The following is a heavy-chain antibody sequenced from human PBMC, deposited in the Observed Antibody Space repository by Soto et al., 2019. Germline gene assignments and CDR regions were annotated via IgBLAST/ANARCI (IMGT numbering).Heavy chain of an antibody. CDR1: RFSLSTTGEG. V-gene: IGHV2-5*02. CDR3: VQRPVSNGAWFDP. Sequence: SGPPLANPTQTLTLNCAFSRFSLSTTGEGVGWVRQPPGKAPEWLALIYWDDDVRYSPSLRNRLTITKATSENQVVLTMTNIDPLYTATYDCVQRPVSNGAWFDPWGKGXLVT. D-gene: IGHD6-19*01. J-gene: IGHJ5*02. CDR2: IYWDDDV.